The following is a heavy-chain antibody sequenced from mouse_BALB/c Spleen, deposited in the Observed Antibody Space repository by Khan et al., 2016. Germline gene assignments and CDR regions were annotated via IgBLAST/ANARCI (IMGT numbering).Heavy chain of an antibody. D-gene: IGHD2-4*01. V-gene: IGHV14-3*02. CDR2: VYPANGNT. CDR1: GFNIKDTY. Sequence: VRLQQSGAELVKPGASVKLSCTASGFNIKDTYIHWVIQRPEQGLEWIGRVYPANGNTKYDPKFQGKATITADTSSNTAYLQLSSLTSEDTAVXYCGRGLITSEDYWGQSSTLTVS. J-gene: IGHJ2*01. CDR3: GRGLITSEDY.